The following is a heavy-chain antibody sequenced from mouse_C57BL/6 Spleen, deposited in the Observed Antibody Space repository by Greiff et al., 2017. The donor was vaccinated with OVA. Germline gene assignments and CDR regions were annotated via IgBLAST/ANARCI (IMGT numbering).Heavy chain of an antibody. V-gene: IGHV5-16*01. CDR2: INYDGSST. Sequence: VQLVESEGGLVQPGSSMKLSCTASGFTFSDYYMAWVRQVPEKGLEWVANINYDGSSTYYLDSLKSRFIISRDNAKNILYLQMSSLKSEDTATYYCARLPLFDYWGQGTTLTVSS. CDR1: GFTFSDYY. CDR3: ARLPLFDY. J-gene: IGHJ2*01.